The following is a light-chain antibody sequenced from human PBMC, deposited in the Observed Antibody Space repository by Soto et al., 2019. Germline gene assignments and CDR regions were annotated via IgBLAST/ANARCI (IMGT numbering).Light chain of an antibody. J-gene: IGKJ5*01. Sequence: EIVLTQSPGTLSLSPGERATHSCRASQSVSSSYLAWYQQKPGQAPRLLIYGASSRATGIPDRFSGSGTGTDFTLTISSLEPEDFAVYYCQQYGSSPGTFGQGTRLEIK. CDR1: QSVSSSY. CDR2: GAS. CDR3: QQYGSSPGT. V-gene: IGKV3-20*01.